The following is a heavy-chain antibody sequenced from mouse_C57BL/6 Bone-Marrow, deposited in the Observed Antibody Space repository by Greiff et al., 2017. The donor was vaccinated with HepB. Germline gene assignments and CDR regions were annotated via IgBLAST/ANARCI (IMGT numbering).Heavy chain of an antibody. Sequence: VQLQQSGPELVKPGASVKISCKASGYTFTDYYLNWVKQSHGKSLEWIGDINPNNGGTSYNQKFKGKATLTVDKSSSTAYMELRSLTSEDSAVYYCARGPYYGSSYYFDYWGQGTTLTVSS. J-gene: IGHJ2*01. CDR1: GYTFTDYY. CDR2: INPNNGGT. D-gene: IGHD1-1*01. V-gene: IGHV1-26*01. CDR3: ARGPYYGSSYYFDY.